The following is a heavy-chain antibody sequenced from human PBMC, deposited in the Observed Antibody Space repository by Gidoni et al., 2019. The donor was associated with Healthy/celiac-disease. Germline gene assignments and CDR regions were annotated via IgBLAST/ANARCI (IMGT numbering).Heavy chain of an antibody. J-gene: IGHJ4*02. D-gene: IGHD2-21*02. V-gene: IGHV3-21*01. Sequence: EVQLVESGGGLVKPGGSLRLSCAASGFTFSSYSMNWVRQAPGKGLEWVSSISSSSSYIYYADSVKGRFTISRDNAKNSLYLQMNSLRAEDTAVYYCASLTHCGGDCYLGRFDYWGQGTLVTVSS. CDR2: ISSSSSYI. CDR3: ASLTHCGGDCYLGRFDY. CDR1: GFTFSSYS.